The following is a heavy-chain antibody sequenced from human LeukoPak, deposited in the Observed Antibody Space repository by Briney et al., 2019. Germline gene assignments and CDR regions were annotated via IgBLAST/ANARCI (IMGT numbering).Heavy chain of an antibody. Sequence: PGGSLRLSCAASGFTVSSNYMSWVRRAPGKGLEWVSVIYSGGNTYYADSVKGRFTISRDNSKNTLYLQMNSLRAEDTAVYYCAREQIIVAAIYFDYWGQGTLVTVSS. CDR3: AREQIIVAAIYFDY. J-gene: IGHJ4*02. CDR2: IYSGGNT. V-gene: IGHV3-53*01. D-gene: IGHD2-2*02. CDR1: GFTVSSNY.